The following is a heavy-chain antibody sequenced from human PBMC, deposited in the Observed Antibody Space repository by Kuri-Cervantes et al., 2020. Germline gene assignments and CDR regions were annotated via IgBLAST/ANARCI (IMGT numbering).Heavy chain of an antibody. CDR2: IYYSGST. V-gene: IGHV4-59*01. CDR3: ARGGLGIPWYYYMDV. CDR1: GFTFNDYY. D-gene: IGHD7-27*01. Sequence: ESLKISCAASGFTFNDYYMSWIRQPPGKGLEWIGYIYYSGSTNYNPSLKSRVTISVDTSKNQFSLKLSSVTAADTAVYYCARGGLGIPWYYYMDVWGKGTTVTVSS. J-gene: IGHJ6*03.